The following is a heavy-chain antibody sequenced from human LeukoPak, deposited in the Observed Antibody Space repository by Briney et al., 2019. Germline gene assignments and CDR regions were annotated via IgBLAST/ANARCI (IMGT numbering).Heavy chain of an antibody. Sequence: GGSLRLSCAAFGFTFRNYVMSWVRQTPEKGLEWVSAITGDGRGTNHADSVKGRFTIFRDNSKNTLFLQMNSLRADDTAVYYCAKETSSGNFVTIDCWGQGALVTVSS. CDR2: ITGDGRGT. CDR3: AKETSSGNFVTIDC. D-gene: IGHD1-26*01. CDR1: GFTFRNYV. J-gene: IGHJ4*02. V-gene: IGHV3-23*01.